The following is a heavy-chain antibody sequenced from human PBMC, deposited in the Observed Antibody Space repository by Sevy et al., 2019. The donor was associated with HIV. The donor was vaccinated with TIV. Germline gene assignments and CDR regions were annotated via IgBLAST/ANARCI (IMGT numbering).Heavy chain of an antibody. J-gene: IGHJ6*02. V-gene: IGHV4-31*03. D-gene: IGHD6-13*01. Sequence: SETLSLTCTVSGGSISSGGYYWSWIRQHPGKGLEWIGYIYYSGSTYYNPSLKSRVTISVDTSKNQFSLKLSSVTAADTAVYYCARVIGDYSTQYYYYGMDVWGQGTMVTVSS. CDR2: IYYSGST. CDR3: ARVIGDYSTQYYYYGMDV. CDR1: GGSISSGGYY.